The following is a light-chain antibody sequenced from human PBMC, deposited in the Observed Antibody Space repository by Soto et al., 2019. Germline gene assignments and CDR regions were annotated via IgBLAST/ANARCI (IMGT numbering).Light chain of an antibody. Sequence: ELVVTQSPATLSVSPGEGVTLSCRASQSVGNSLAWYQQKPGQPPRLLIYCASTRVTGIPARFSGSGSGTEVTLTITSMQSEDFAVYYCQQYYNWPEYTFGQGTQLDIK. V-gene: IGKV3-15*01. J-gene: IGKJ2*01. CDR2: CAS. CDR3: QQYYNWPEYT. CDR1: QSVGNS.